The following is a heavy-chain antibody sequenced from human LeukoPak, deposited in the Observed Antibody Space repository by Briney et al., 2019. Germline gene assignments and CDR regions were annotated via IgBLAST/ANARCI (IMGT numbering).Heavy chain of an antibody. J-gene: IGHJ3*02. Sequence: GGSLRLSCAASGFTVSSNYMSWVRQAPGKGLEWVSVIYSGGSTYYADSVKGRFTTSRDNSKNTLYLQMNSLRAEDTAVYYCARAAADAFDIWGQGTMVTVSS. V-gene: IGHV3-53*01. CDR3: ARAAADAFDI. CDR1: GFTVSSNY. D-gene: IGHD6-25*01. CDR2: IYSGGST.